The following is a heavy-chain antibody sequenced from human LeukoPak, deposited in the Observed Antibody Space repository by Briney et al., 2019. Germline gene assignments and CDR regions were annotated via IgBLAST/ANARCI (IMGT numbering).Heavy chain of an antibody. CDR2: VYWHGDT. J-gene: IGHJ4*02. V-gene: IGHV2-5*01. CDR1: GLSLNTREFN. D-gene: IGHD3-10*01. CDR3: AHGRGFGSGDYFDY. Sequence: SGPTLGNPTQTLTLTCTFSGLSLNTREFNVGSILQPPGNALAWLALVYWHGDTRYTPSLWGKITIIKDTSKNQVVLTMSTIGPRDTGTYYCAHGRGFGSGDYFDYWGQGIMATVSS.